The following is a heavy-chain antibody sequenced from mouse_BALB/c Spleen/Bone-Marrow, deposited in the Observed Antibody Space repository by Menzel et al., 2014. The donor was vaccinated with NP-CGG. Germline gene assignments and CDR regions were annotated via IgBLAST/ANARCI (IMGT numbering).Heavy chain of an antibody. CDR2: IDPANGNT. J-gene: IGHJ1*01. CDR1: GFNIKDTY. CDR3: ASHRYTWYFAI. D-gene: IGHD2-14*01. Sequence: EVKLQESGAELVKPGASVKLSCTASGFNIKDTYMHWVKQRPEQGLEWIGRIDPANGNTKYDPKFQGKATITADTSSNTASLHRCSLSSQNTAVYYSASHRYTWYFAIWGAGGTLTASS. V-gene: IGHV14-3*02.